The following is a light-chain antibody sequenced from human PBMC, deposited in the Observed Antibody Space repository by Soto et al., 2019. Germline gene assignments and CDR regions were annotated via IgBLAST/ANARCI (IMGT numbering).Light chain of an antibody. J-gene: IGKJ1*01. CDR2: DAS. Sequence: EIVMTQSPTSLSVSPGERAILSCRASQTVGRNLAWYQQKPGQAPRLLIYDASNRATGIPARFSGSGSGTDFTLTISSLEPEDFAVYYCQQRSNWPPRWTFGQGTKVDI. CDR3: QQRSNWPPRWT. CDR1: QTVGRN. V-gene: IGKV3-11*01.